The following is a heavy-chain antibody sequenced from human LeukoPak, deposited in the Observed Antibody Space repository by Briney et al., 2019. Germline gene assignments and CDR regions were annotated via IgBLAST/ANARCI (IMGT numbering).Heavy chain of an antibody. V-gene: IGHV4-4*02. D-gene: IGHD5-24*01. CDR3: ASARWDY. J-gene: IGHJ4*02. Sequence: SETLSLTCAVSGDSIITNHWWSWVRQPPGKGLERIGEIYHGGNTNYNPSLKSRVTISVDKSNNHFSLNLNSVTAADTAVYYCASARWDYWGQGILVTVSS. CDR2: IYHGGNT. CDR1: GDSIITNHW.